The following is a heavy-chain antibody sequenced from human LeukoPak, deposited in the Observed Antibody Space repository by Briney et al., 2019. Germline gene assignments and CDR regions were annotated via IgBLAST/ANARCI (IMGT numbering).Heavy chain of an antibody. J-gene: IGHJ4*02. CDR3: SRENYCGNAAVGY. CDR2: INPSYGST. CDR1: GCTFTSYY. V-gene: IGHV1-46*03. D-gene: IGHD4-23*01. Sequence: ASVKVSCKASGCTFTSYYMHWVRQAPGQGLEWMGIINPSYGSTNYAQKFQGRVTLIRETSKSIVYMELSSLRPEGTAVYFCSRENYCGNAAVGYWGQGTLVTVSS.